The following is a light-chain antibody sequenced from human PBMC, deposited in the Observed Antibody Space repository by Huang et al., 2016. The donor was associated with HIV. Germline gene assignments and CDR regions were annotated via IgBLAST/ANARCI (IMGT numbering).Light chain of an antibody. V-gene: IGKV1-33*01. CDR2: DAS. J-gene: IGKJ4*01. CDR1: QDITNY. Sequence: DIQMTQSPSSLSASVGDRVTITCQASQDITNYLNWYQQKPGKAPKLLIYDASNLETEFPSRFSGSGSVTDFTFTISSLQPEDIATYYCQQYDNLPLTFGGGTKVEIK. CDR3: QQYDNLPLT.